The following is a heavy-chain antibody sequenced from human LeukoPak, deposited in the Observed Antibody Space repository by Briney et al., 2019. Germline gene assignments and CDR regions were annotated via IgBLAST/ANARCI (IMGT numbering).Heavy chain of an antibody. CDR3: AREKSVTGSPYYFDY. CDR2: INHSGST. V-gene: IGHV4-34*01. J-gene: IGHJ4*02. CDR1: GGSFSGYY. D-gene: IGHD3-9*01. Sequence: PSETLSLTCAVYGGSFSGYYWSWIRQPPGKGLEWIGEINHSGSTNYNPSLKSRVTISVDTSKNQFSLKLSSVTAADTAVYYCAREKSVTGSPYYFDYWGQGILVTVSS.